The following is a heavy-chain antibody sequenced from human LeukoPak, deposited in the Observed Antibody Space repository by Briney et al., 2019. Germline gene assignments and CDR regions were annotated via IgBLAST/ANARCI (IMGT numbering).Heavy chain of an antibody. D-gene: IGHD3-10*01. V-gene: IGHV3-48*02. CDR3: ARDPYYGPKKEYYYYGMDV. Sequence: GGSLRLSCAASGFTFSSYSMNWVRQAPGKGLEWVSYISSSSSTIYYADSVKGRFTISRDNAKNSLYLQMNSLRDEDTAVYYCARDPYYGPKKEYYYYGMDVWGQGTTVTVSS. J-gene: IGHJ6*02. CDR1: GFTFSSYS. CDR2: ISSSSSTI.